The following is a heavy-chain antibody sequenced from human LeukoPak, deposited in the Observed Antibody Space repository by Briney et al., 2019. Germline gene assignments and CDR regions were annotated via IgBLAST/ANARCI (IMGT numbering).Heavy chain of an antibody. CDR1: GGSISSYY. Sequence: SETLSPTCTVSGGSISSYYWSWIRQPPGKGLEWVGYIYYSGSTNYNPSLKSRVTISVDTSKNQFSLKLSSVTAADTAVYYCARSYYYGSGSYGMDVWGQGTTVTVSS. D-gene: IGHD3-10*01. V-gene: IGHV4-59*01. CDR3: ARSYYYGSGSYGMDV. J-gene: IGHJ6*02. CDR2: IYYSGST.